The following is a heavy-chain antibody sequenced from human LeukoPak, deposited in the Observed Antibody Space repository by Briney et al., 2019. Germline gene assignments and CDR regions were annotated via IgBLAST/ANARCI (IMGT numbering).Heavy chain of an antibody. V-gene: IGHV3-23*01. CDR3: AKSTSGYYRRFEH. J-gene: IGHJ4*02. D-gene: IGHD3-22*01. Sequence: GGSLRLSCVDSASTFYTYARSWVRQAPGKGLEWVSAINDSGDTTYYSDSVKGRFTISRDISRNTICLQMDSLRAEDSAIYYCAKSTSGYYRRFEHWGQGTLVAVAS. CDR2: INDSGDTT. CDR1: ASTFYTYA.